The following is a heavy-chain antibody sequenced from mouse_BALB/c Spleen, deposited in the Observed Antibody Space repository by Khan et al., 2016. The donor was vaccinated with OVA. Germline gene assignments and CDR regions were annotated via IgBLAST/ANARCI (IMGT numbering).Heavy chain of an antibody. CDR1: GFTFSGFW. J-gene: IGHJ1*01. D-gene: IGHD2-3*01. Sequence: EVQLLETGGGLVQPGGSRGLSCEGSGFTFSGFWMSWVRQTPGKTLEWIGDINSDGSAINYAPSIKDRFTIFRDNDKSTLYLQMSNVLAEDTVTYFCMRYDGYYLYFDFWGAGTTVTVSS. V-gene: IGHV11-2*02. CDR3: MRYDGYYLYFDF. CDR2: INSDGSAI.